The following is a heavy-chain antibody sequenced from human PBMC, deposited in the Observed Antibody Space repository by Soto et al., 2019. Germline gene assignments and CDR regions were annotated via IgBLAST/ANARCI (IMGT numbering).Heavy chain of an antibody. CDR2: IYYSGST. D-gene: IGHD2-2*01. V-gene: IGHV4-31*03. J-gene: IGHJ4*02. CDR3: ARGRSSTSPYPIGY. CDR1: GGSISSGGYY. Sequence: QVQLQESGPGLVKPSQTLSLTCTVSGGSISSGGYYWSWIRQHPGKGLEWIGYIYYSGSTYYNPSVKSRVTISVDTSKNQCSLKLSSVTAADTAVYYCARGRSSTSPYPIGYWGQGTLVTVSS.